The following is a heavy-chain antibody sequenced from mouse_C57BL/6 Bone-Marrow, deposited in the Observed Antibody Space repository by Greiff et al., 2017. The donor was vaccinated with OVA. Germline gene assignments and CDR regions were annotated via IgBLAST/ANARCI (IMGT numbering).Heavy chain of an antibody. CDR2: IWRGGST. CDR1: GFSLTSYG. Sequence: VKLMESGPGLVQPSQSLSITCTVSGFSLTSYGVHWVRQSPGKGLAWLGVIWRGGSTDYNAAFMSRLSITKDNSKSQVFFKMNSLQADDTAIYYCAKQGGKGKNFDYWGQGTTLTVSS. CDR3: AKQGGKGKNFDY. V-gene: IGHV2-5*01. J-gene: IGHJ2*01. D-gene: IGHD1-1*02.